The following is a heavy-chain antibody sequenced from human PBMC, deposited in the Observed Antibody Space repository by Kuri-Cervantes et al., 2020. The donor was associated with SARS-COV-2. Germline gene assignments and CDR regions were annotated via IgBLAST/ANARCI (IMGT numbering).Heavy chain of an antibody. J-gene: IGHJ1*01. D-gene: IGHD4-11*01. CDR2: SSNKVYRYTT. CDR3: ARSLTTTYSF. CDR1: GLTFSDHY. V-gene: IGHV3-72*01. Sequence: LSLTCATSGLTFSDHYIDWVRQAPGKGLEWVGRSSNKVYRYTTEYATSVKGRFTISRDFSKNSLSLQMDSLTTEDTAVYYCARSLTTTYSFWGQGTLVTVSS.